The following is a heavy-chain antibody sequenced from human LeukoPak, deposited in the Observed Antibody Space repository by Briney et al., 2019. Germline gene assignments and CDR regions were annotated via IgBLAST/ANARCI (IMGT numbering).Heavy chain of an antibody. CDR3: ARYHGDY. D-gene: IGHD2-2*01. Sequence: SETLSLTCTVSGGSISSSSYYWGWIRQPPGKGLEWIGSIYYSGSTYYNPSLKSRVTISVDTSKNQFSLKLSSVTAADTAVYYCARYHGDYWGQGTLVTVSS. CDR2: IYYSGST. V-gene: IGHV4-39*01. J-gene: IGHJ4*02. CDR1: GGSISSSSYY.